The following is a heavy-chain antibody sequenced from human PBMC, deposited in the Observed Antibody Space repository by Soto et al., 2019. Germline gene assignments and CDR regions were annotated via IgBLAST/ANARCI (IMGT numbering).Heavy chain of an antibody. Sequence: GASVKVSCKGSGYTFTGYYIHWVRQAPGQGLEWMGWINPNSGGTNYAQKFQGRVTMTRDTPITTAYMEVSRLRSDDTAVYYCARDSSRTATYASGSYYSGYYYTMDVWGHGTTVTVSS. D-gene: IGHD3-10*01. CDR1: GYTFTGYY. CDR3: ARDSSRTATYASGSYYSGYYYTMDV. J-gene: IGHJ6*02. CDR2: INPNSGGT. V-gene: IGHV1-2*02.